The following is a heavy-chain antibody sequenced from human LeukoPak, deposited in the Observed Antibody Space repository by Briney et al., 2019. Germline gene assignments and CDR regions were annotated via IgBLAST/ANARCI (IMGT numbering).Heavy chain of an antibody. D-gene: IGHD6-13*01. CDR1: GFTFSSYG. CDR3: AKDLGIAAAGVDWVHNNFDY. CDR2: ISYDGSNK. J-gene: IGHJ4*02. V-gene: IGHV3-30*18. Sequence: PGGSLRLSCAASGFTFSSYGMHWVRQAPGKGLEWVAVISYDGSNKYYADSVKGRFTISRDNSKNTLYLQMNSLRAEDTAVYYCAKDLGIAAAGVDWVHNNFDYWGQGTLVTVSS.